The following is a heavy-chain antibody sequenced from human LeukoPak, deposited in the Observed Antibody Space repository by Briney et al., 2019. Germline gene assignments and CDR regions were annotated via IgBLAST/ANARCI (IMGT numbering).Heavy chain of an antibody. CDR2: INSDGSST. Sequence: GGSLRLSCAASGFTFSSYWMHWVRQAPGRGLVWVSRINSDGSSTSYADSVKGRFTISRDNSKNTLYLQMNSLRAEDTAVYYCAKDSYDDYVNWFDPWGQGTLVTVSS. D-gene: IGHD5-12*01. CDR3: AKDSYDDYVNWFDP. CDR1: GFTFSSYW. J-gene: IGHJ5*02. V-gene: IGHV3-74*01.